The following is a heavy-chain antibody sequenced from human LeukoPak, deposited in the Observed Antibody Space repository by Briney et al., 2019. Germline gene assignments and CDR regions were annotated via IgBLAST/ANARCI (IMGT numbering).Heavy chain of an antibody. CDR1: GGSISSYY. D-gene: IGHD3-3*01. CDR3: ARVGDFWSGYLFDY. Sequence: SETLSLTCTVSGGSISSYYWSWIRQPAGKGLEWIGRIYTSGSTNYNPSLKSRVTISVDTSKNQFSLKLSSVTAADTAVYYCARVGDFWSGYLFDYWGQGTLVTVSS. V-gene: IGHV4-4*07. CDR2: IYTSGST. J-gene: IGHJ4*02.